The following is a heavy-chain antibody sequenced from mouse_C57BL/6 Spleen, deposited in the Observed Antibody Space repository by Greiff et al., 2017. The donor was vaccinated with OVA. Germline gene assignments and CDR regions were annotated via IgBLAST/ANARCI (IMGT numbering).Heavy chain of an antibody. J-gene: IGHJ2*01. CDR3: ARQRITTVVDY. D-gene: IGHD1-1*01. CDR2: ISGGGGNP. V-gene: IGHV5-9*01. Sequence: EVKVVESGGGLVKPGGSLKLSCAASGFTFSSYTMSWVRQTPEKRLEWVATISGGGGNPYYPDSVKGRFTISRDNAKNTLYLQMSSLRSEDTALYYCARQRITTVVDYWGQGTTLTVSS. CDR1: GFTFSSYT.